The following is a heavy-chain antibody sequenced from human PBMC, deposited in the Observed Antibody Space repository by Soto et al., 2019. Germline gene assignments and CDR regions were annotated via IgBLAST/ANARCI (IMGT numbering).Heavy chain of an antibody. Sequence: PGGSLRLSCAASEFTFSSYAMHWVRQAPGKELEWVATISSDGSNKYYVDSVKGRFTISRDNSKNTLYLQMNSLRGEDTAVYYGARATAPGGFSWFDPWGQGTLVTVSS. J-gene: IGHJ5*02. D-gene: IGHD3-16*01. CDR3: ARATAPGGFSWFDP. CDR2: ISSDGSNK. CDR1: EFTFSSYA. V-gene: IGHV3-30-3*01.